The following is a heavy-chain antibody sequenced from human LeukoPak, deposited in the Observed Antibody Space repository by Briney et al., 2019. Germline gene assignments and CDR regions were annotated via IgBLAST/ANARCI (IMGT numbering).Heavy chain of an antibody. CDR2: IYYSGIT. D-gene: IGHD3-10*01. Sequence: SETLSLTCTVSGGSINSSYYYCGWIRQPPGKGLEWIGSIYYSGITYYNPSLKSRVTISVDTSQNQFSLKLSSVTAADTAAYYCARRGGIIRGVASYYYMDVWGKGTTVTISS. J-gene: IGHJ6*03. V-gene: IGHV4-39*01. CDR1: GGSINSSYYY. CDR3: ARRGGIIRGVASYYYMDV.